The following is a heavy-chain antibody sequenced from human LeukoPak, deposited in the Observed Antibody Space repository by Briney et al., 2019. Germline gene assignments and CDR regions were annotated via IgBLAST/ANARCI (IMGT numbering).Heavy chain of an antibody. D-gene: IGHD4-17*01. CDR2: INPNSGGT. Sequence: ASVKVSCKASGYTFTGYYMHWVRQAPGQGLEWMGWINPNSGGTNYAQKFQGRVTMTRDTPISTAYMELSRLRSDDTAVYYCARDSVTTVTFLNWFDPWGQGTLVTVSS. J-gene: IGHJ5*02. CDR1: GYTFTGYY. CDR3: ARDSVTTVTFLNWFDP. V-gene: IGHV1-2*02.